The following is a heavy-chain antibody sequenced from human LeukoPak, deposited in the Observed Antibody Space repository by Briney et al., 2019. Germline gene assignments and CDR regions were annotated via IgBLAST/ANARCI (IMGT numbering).Heavy chain of an antibody. CDR3: IVFGDSNH. CDR2: IHTSGDT. Sequence: GGSLSLSCAASGLTGSHNYVSWVRQAPGKGLEWVSAIHTSGDTCYADSVKGRFTISRDTSKNTLYLQINSLRVEDTAVYYCIVFGDSNHWGQGTLVTVSS. J-gene: IGHJ5*02. D-gene: IGHD4-17*01. CDR1: GLTGSHNY. V-gene: IGHV3-53*01.